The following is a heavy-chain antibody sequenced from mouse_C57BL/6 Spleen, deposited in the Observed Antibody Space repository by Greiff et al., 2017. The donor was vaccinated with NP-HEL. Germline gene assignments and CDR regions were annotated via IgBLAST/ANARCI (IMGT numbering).Heavy chain of an antibody. J-gene: IGHJ3*01. V-gene: IGHV5-4*01. Sequence: EVNVVESGGGLVKPGGSLKLSCAASGFTFSSYAMSWVRQTPEKRLEWVATISDGGSYTYYPDNVKGRFTISRDNAKNNLYLQMSHLKSEDTAMYYCAREGGTAYWGQGTLVTVSA. CDR1: GFTFSSYA. D-gene: IGHD4-1*01. CDR2: ISDGGSYT. CDR3: AREGGTAY.